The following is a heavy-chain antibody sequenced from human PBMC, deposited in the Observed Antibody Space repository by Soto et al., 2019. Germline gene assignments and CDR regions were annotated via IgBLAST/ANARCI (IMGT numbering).Heavy chain of an antibody. D-gene: IGHD3-9*01. V-gene: IGHV1-24*01. Sequence: ASVKVSCKVSGYTLTELSMHWVRQAPGKGLEWMGGFDPEDGETIYAQKFQGRVTMTEDTSTDTAYMELSSLRSEDTAVYYCATGRRLRYFDWLLPPFDYWGQGTLVTVSS. CDR1: GYTLTELS. CDR2: FDPEDGET. CDR3: ATGRRLRYFDWLLPPFDY. J-gene: IGHJ4*02.